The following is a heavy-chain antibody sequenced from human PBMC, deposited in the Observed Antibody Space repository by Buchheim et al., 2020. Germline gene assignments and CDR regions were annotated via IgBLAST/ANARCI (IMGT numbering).Heavy chain of an antibody. V-gene: IGHV3-30*18. Sequence: VELVESGGGVVQPGRSLRLSCVASGFNFGGYGIHWVRQTPGKGLEWVAVISYDGADEYYVDSVKGRFTISRDNSKRPVYLQMNSLRPEDTAVYYCAKDRYSRSALFNMDVWGKGT. J-gene: IGHJ6*04. CDR3: AKDRYSRSALFNMDV. CDR1: GFNFGGYG. D-gene: IGHD6-6*01. CDR2: ISYDGADE.